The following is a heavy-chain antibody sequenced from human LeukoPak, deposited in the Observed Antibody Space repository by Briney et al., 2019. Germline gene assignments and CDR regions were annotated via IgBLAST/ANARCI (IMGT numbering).Heavy chain of an antibody. CDR1: GYTFTGYY. CDR3: AADIKVYYDSSGYFLPADV. V-gene: IGHV1-2*02. Sequence: GASVKVSCKASGYTFTGYYMHWVRQAPGQGLEWMGWINPNSGGTNYAQKFQGRVTMTRDTSISTAYMELSSLRSEDTAVYYCAADIKVYYDSSGYFLPADVWGKRTTVTISS. D-gene: IGHD3-22*01. J-gene: IGHJ6*04. CDR2: INPNSGGT.